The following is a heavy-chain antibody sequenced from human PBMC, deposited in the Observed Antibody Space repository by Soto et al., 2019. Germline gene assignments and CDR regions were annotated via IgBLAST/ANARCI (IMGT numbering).Heavy chain of an antibody. V-gene: IGHV1-3*01. D-gene: IGHD6-13*01. Sequence: ASVKVSFKASGYTFTSYAMHWVRQAPGQRLEWMGWINAGNGNTKYSQKFQGRVTITRDTSASTAYMELSSLRSEDTAVYYCATATIAAAGLNWGQGTLVTVSS. J-gene: IGHJ4*02. CDR3: ATATIAAAGLN. CDR2: INAGNGNT. CDR1: GYTFTSYA.